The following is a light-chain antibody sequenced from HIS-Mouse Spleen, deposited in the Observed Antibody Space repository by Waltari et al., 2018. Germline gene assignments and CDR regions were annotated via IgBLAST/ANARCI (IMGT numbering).Light chain of an antibody. J-gene: IGLJ1*01. CDR3: QVWDSSSDHYV. Sequence: SYVLTQPPSVSVAPGKTARITCGGNNIGSKSVHWYQQKPGQAPVLVVYDDSDRPSGIPGGFSGSNSGNTATLTISRVEAGDEADYYCQVWDSSSDHYVFETGTKVTVL. CDR2: DDS. V-gene: IGLV3-21*03. CDR1: NIGSKS.